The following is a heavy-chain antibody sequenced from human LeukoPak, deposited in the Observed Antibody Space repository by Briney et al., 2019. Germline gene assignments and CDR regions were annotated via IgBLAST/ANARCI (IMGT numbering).Heavy chain of an antibody. CDR3: ARGRFDY. CDR1: GYSISSGYY. CDR2: IYHSGST. J-gene: IGHJ4*02. Sequence: SETLSLTCTVSGYSISSGYYWGWIRQPPGKGLEWIGSIYHSGSTYYNPSLKSRVTISVDTSKNQFSLKLSSVTAADTAVYYCARGRFDYWGQGTLVTVSS. V-gene: IGHV4-38-2*02.